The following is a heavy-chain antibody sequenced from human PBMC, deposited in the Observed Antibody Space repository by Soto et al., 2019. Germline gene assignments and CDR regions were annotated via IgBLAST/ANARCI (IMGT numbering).Heavy chain of an antibody. CDR2: INAGNGNT. V-gene: IGHV1-3*01. CDR1: GYTFTSYA. CDR3: AGACRGGAGFSSYHCMDV. J-gene: IGHJ6*04. D-gene: IGHD6-13*01. Sequence: ASVKVSCKASGYTFTSYAMHWVRQAPGQRLEWMGWINAGNGNTKYSQKFQGRVTITRDTSASTAYMELSSLRSEDTAVYYCAGACRGGAGFSSYHCMDVWGKGTTVTVSS.